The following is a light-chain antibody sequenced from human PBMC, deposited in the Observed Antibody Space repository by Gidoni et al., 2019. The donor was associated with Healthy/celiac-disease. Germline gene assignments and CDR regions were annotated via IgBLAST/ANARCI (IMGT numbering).Light chain of an antibody. CDR2: DAS. CDR1: QSISSW. V-gene: IGKV1-5*01. Sequence: IQMTQSPSTLSASVGDRVTITCRASQSISSWLAWYQQKPGKAPKLLIYDASSLESGVPSRCSGSGSGTEFTITISSLQPDDFATDYCQQYNSYSWTFGQGTKVEIK. J-gene: IGKJ1*01. CDR3: QQYNSYSWT.